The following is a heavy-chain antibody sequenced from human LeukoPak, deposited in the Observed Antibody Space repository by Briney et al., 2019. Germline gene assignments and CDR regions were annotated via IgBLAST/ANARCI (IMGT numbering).Heavy chain of an antibody. CDR3: ARDWVAAAANDAFDI. V-gene: IGHV3-21*01. D-gene: IGHD6-13*01. CDR2: ISSSSSYI. CDR1: GFTFSSYS. J-gene: IGHJ3*02. Sequence: GGSLRLSCAASGFTFSSYSMNWVHQAPGKGLEWVSSISSSSSYIYYADSVKGRFTISRDNAKNSLYLQMNSLRAEDTAVYYCARDWVAAAANDAFDIWGQGTMVTVSS.